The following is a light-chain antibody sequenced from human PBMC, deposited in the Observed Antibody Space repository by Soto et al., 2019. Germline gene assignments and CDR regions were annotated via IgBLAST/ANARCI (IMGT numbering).Light chain of an antibody. Sequence: DTQMTQSPSSLSASVGDRISITCRASQTVSTYLNWYQQKAGQAPTLLISATSTLQSGVPSRFSGSGSGTEFTLTITSLQPEDFATDYCQQTYTNPRTFGQGTKVAFK. J-gene: IGKJ1*01. CDR3: QQTYTNPRT. CDR1: QTVSTY. CDR2: ATS. V-gene: IGKV1-39*01.